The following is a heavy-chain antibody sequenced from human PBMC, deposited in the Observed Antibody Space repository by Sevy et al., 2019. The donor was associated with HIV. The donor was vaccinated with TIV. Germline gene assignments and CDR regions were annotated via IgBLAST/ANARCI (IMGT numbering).Heavy chain of an antibody. V-gene: IGHV3-7*01. D-gene: IGHD6-6*01. CDR2: IKEDGSGR. Sequence: GGSLRLSCAASGFTFGSYWMTWVRQAPGKGLEWVANIKEDGSGRFYVDSVRGRFTFSRDNAKKTLYLQMNKLRGEDTALYYCARLYSSSSGRGLDNWGQGALVTVSS. J-gene: IGHJ4*02. CDR3: ARLYSSSSGRGLDN. CDR1: GFTFGSYW.